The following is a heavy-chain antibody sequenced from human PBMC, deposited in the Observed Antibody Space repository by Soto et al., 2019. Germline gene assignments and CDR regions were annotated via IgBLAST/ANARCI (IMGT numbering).Heavy chain of an antibody. CDR2: ISAYNGNT. V-gene: IGHV1-18*01. J-gene: IGHJ4*02. CDR1: GYTFTSYG. Sequence: ASVKVSCKASGYTFTSYGISWVRQAPGQGLEWMGWISAYNGNTNYAQKLQGRVTMTTDTSTSTAYMELRGLRSDDTAVYYCARGGYYDFWSGYYPSIDYWGQGTLVTVSS. D-gene: IGHD3-3*01. CDR3: ARGGYYDFWSGYYPSIDY.